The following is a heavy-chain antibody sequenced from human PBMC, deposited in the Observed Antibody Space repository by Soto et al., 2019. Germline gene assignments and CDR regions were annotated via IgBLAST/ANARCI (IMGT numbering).Heavy chain of an antibody. CDR2: IYYSGRT. D-gene: IGHD6-6*01. V-gene: IGHV4-31*03. J-gene: IGHJ5*02. CDR1: GGSISSGGYY. Sequence: PSETLSLTCTVSGGSISSGGYYWSWIRQHLGKGLEWIGYIYYSGRTYYNPSLHSRVSIAVDTTENQFSLKLTSVTAADTSVYYCARGSFSSSSSWFDPWGRGTLVTVSS. CDR3: ARGSFSSSSSWFDP.